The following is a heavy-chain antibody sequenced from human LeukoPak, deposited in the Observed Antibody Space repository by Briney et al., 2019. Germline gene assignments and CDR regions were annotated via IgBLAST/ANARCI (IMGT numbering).Heavy chain of an antibody. Sequence: GVLRLSCAASGFTFSDYYMSWIRQAPGKGLEWVSYISSSGSTIYYADSVKGRFTISRDNAKNSLYLQMNSLRAEDTAVYYCASNSYYYGSGSYYKGKWGQGTLVTVSS. CDR3: ASNSYYYGSGSYYKGK. J-gene: IGHJ4*02. D-gene: IGHD3-10*01. V-gene: IGHV3-11*01. CDR2: ISSSGSTI. CDR1: GFTFSDYY.